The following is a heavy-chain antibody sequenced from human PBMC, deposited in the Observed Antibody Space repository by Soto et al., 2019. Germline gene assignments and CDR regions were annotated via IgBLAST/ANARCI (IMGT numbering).Heavy chain of an antibody. J-gene: IGHJ6*02. CDR2: ISCYNGKT. Sequence: GASVKVSCKTSGYSFTAYGISWVRRAPGQGLEWMGWISCYNGKTKYAQKVQGRVTMTTDTSTSTAYMEVRSLRSDDTAIYYCARDAPPPELRFLEWHNYDYNGMDVWGQGTTVTAP. CDR1: GYSFTAYG. D-gene: IGHD3-3*01. CDR3: ARDAPPPELRFLEWHNYDYNGMDV. V-gene: IGHV1-18*01.